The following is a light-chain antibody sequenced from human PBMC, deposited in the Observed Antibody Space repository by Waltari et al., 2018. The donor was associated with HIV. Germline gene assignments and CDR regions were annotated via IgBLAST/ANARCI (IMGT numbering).Light chain of an antibody. CDR1: QSVNSN. V-gene: IGKV3-15*01. J-gene: IGKJ1*01. CDR2: GTS. CDR3: HHYNNWRET. Sequence: EILMTQSPATLSVSPGERATLSCRASQSVNSNLAWYQQKPGQTPRLPIYGTSTRATDIPARFSGSGSGTEFTHTISSLQSEDFAVYYCHHYNNWRETFGQGTKVEIK.